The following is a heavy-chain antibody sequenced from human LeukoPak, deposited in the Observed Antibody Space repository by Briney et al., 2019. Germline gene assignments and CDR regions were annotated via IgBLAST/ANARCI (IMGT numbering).Heavy chain of an antibody. CDR1: GFTFSNYA. CDR2: ISSIEGRI. V-gene: IGHV3-64*01. D-gene: IGHD2-15*01. CDR3: ARARRDCSGGTCFSYYFDN. Sequence: GGFLRLSCAASGFTFSNYAIHWVRQAPGKGLECVSAISSIEGRIYYANTVKGRFTISRDNSKNMVFLQMGSLRAEDMAVYYCARARRDCSGGTCFSYYFDNWGQGTLVTVSP. J-gene: IGHJ4*02.